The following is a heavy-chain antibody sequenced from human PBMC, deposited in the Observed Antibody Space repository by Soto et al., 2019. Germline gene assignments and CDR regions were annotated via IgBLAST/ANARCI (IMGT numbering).Heavy chain of an antibody. Sequence: PGESLKISCKGSGYSFTSYWIGWVRQMPGKGLEWMGIIYPGDSDTRYSPSFQGQVTISADKSISTAYLQWSSLKASDTAMYYCARGGHIVAVPAAKFDYWGQGTLVTVSS. CDR1: GYSFTSYW. J-gene: IGHJ4*02. CDR2: IYPGDSDT. V-gene: IGHV5-51*01. D-gene: IGHD2-2*01. CDR3: ARGGHIVAVPAAKFDY.